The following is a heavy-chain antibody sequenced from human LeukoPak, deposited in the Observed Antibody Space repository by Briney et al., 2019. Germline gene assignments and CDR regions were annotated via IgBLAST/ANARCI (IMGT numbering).Heavy chain of an antibody. CDR3: ARGWGYYDSSGYFYFDY. CDR1: GFTFSSYE. J-gene: IGHJ4*02. Sequence: PGGPLRLSCAASGFTFSSYEMNWVRQAPGKGLEWVSYISSSGSTIYYADSVKGRFTISRDNAKNSLYLQMNSLRAEDTAVYYCARGWGYYDSSGYFYFDYWGQGTLVTVSS. D-gene: IGHD3-22*01. CDR2: ISSSGSTI. V-gene: IGHV3-48*03.